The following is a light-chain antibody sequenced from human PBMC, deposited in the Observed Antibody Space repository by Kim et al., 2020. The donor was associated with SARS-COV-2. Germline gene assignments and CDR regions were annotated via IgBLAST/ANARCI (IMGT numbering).Light chain of an antibody. Sequence: ASVGDRVAIACRASQGIRNDFGWYQQKPVKAPKLLIYAASSLQSGVPSRFSGSGSGTDFTLTISSLKPEDFATYYVLQNYNYPWTFGQGSNVEIK. CDR2: AAS. J-gene: IGKJ1*01. CDR3: LQNYNYPWT. V-gene: IGKV1-6*01. CDR1: QGIRND.